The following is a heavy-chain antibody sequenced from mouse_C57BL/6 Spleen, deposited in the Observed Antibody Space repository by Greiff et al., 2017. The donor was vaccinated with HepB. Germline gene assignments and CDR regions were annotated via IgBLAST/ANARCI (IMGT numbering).Heavy chain of an antibody. Sequence: EVMLVESGGDLVKPGGSLKLSCAASGFTFSSYGMSWVRQTPDKRLEWVATISSGGSYTYYPDSVKGRFTISRDNAKNTLYLQMSSLKSEDTAMYYCARHPSSITTVVAKAMDYWGQGTSVTVSS. D-gene: IGHD1-1*01. V-gene: IGHV5-6*02. CDR2: ISSGGSYT. J-gene: IGHJ4*01. CDR3: ARHPSSITTVVAKAMDY. CDR1: GFTFSSYG.